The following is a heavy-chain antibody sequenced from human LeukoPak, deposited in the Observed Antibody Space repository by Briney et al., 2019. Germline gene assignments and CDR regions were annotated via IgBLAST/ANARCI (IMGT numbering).Heavy chain of an antibody. CDR1: GGSISSYY. CDR2: IYYSGST. CDR3: ARPRYYYDDAFDI. J-gene: IGHJ3*02. Sequence: TSETLSLTCTVSGGSISSYYWSWIRQPPGKGLEWIGYIYYSGSTNYNPSLKSRVTISVDTSKNQFSLKLSSVTAADTAVYYCARPRYYYDDAFDIWGQGTMVTVSS. V-gene: IGHV4-59*08. D-gene: IGHD3-10*01.